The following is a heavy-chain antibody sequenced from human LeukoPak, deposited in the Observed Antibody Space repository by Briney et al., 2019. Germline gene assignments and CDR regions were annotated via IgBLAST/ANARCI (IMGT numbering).Heavy chain of an antibody. D-gene: IGHD5-18*01. Sequence: SQTLSLTCTVSGGSISSDSYYWSWIRQPPGKGLEWIGYIYYSGSTNYNPSLKSRVTISVDTSKKQFFLRLSSVTAADTAVYYCARVGYTYGTDPGFDYWGQGTLVTVSS. J-gene: IGHJ4*02. CDR2: IYYSGST. V-gene: IGHV4-61*01. CDR3: ARVGYTYGTDPGFDY. CDR1: GGSISSDSYY.